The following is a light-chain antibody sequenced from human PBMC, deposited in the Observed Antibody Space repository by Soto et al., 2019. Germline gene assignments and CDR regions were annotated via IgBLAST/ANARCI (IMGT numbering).Light chain of an antibody. CDR3: HQYGSSPPVT. CDR2: GAS. Sequence: EIIMTQSPATLSVSPGERVTLSCRASQSISGNLAWYQQKPGQAPRLLIYGASSRATGIPDRFSGSGSGTDFTLTISRLEPEDFAMYYCHQYGSSPPVTFGQGTRLEIK. CDR1: QSISGN. V-gene: IGKV3-20*01. J-gene: IGKJ5*01.